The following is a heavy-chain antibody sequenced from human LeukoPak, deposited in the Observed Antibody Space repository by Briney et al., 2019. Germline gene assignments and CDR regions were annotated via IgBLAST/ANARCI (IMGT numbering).Heavy chain of an antibody. Sequence: PGGSLRLSCAASGFTFSSYGMHWVRQAPGKGLEWVALIWYDGSNKFYADSVKGRFTISRDNSKNTLYVQMNSLRAEDTAVYYCARDRGLRYFDTDFDFWGQGTLVTVSS. J-gene: IGHJ4*02. CDR2: IWYDGSNK. D-gene: IGHD3-9*01. V-gene: IGHV3-33*01. CDR1: GFTFSSYG. CDR3: ARDRGLRYFDTDFDF.